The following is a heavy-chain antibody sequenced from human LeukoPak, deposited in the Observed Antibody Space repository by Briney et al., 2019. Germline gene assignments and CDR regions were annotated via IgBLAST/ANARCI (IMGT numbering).Heavy chain of an antibody. D-gene: IGHD1-26*01. Sequence: SETLSLTRTVSGGSISSGGYYWSWIRQHPGKGLEWFGCIYYSGSTYYNPSLKSRVTISVDTSKNQFSLKLSSVTAADTAVYYCARDLGDYYMDVWGKGTTVTVSS. CDR3: ARDLGDYYMDV. V-gene: IGHV4-31*03. CDR1: GGSISSGGYY. J-gene: IGHJ6*03. CDR2: IYYSGST.